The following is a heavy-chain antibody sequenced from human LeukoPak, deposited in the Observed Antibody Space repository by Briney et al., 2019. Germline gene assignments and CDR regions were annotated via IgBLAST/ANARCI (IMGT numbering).Heavy chain of an antibody. J-gene: IGHJ4*02. CDR1: GFSFSSYA. CDR2: ISGSGGST. CDR3: ANSATMVRGSGY. Sequence: AGGSLRLSCAASGFSFSSYAMNWVRQAPGKGLEWVSAISGSGGSTYYADSVKGRFTISRDNSKNTLYLQMNSLRAEDTAVYYCANSATMVRGSGYWGQGTLVTVSS. D-gene: IGHD3-10*01. V-gene: IGHV3-23*01.